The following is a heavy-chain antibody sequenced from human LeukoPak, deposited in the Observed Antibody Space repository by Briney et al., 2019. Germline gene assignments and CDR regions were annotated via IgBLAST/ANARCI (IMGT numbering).Heavy chain of an antibody. V-gene: IGHV3-48*04. Sequence: GGSLRLSCAASGFTFSSYSMNWVRQAPGKGLEWVSYISSSSSTIYYADSVKGRFTISRDNAKNTLFLQMNSLRAEDTAVYYCARGPGAFDIWGQGTMVTVSS. CDR3: ARGPGAFDI. J-gene: IGHJ3*02. CDR1: GFTFSSYS. CDR2: ISSSSSTI. D-gene: IGHD2-2*01.